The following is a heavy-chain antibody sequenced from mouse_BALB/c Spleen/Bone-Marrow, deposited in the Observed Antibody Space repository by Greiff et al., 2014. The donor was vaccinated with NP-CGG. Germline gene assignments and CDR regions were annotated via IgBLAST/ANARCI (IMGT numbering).Heavy chain of an antibody. V-gene: IGHV1-7*01. CDR3: ARGLRDWYGDV. J-gene: IGHJ1*01. CDR1: GYAFTTYW. D-gene: IGHD2-4*01. Sequence: QVQLQQSGAELAKPGASVKMSCKASGYAFTTYWIHWVKQRPGQGLEWIGYINPSTGNTEYNQKFRDRATLTADKSSSTPYMQLSSLTSEDSAVYYCARGLRDWYGDVWGAGTTVTVSS. CDR2: INPSTGNT.